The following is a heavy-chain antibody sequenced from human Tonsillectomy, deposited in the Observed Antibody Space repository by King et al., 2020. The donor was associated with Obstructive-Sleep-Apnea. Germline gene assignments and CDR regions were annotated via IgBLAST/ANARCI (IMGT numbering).Heavy chain of an antibody. V-gene: IGHV4-38-2*02. CDR1: GYSISSGYY. CDR3: ARDRRHAHDYGDQIDY. CDR2: IYHSGST. Sequence: VQLQESGPGLVKPSETLSLTCTVSGYSISSGYYWGWIRQPPGKGLEWIGSIYHSGSTYYNPSLKSRVTISVDTSKNQFSLKLSSVTAADTAVYYCARDRRHAHDYGDQIDYWGQGTLVTVSS. D-gene: IGHD4-17*01. J-gene: IGHJ4*02.